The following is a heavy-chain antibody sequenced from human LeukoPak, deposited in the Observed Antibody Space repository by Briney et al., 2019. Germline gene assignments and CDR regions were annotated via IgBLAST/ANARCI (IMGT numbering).Heavy chain of an antibody. CDR1: GFMFSAYT. CDR2: IRGSDRT. J-gene: IGHJ4*02. V-gene: IGHV3-53*01. CDR3: AKGLEVESRLDS. Sequence: GGSLRLSCAASGFMFSAYTMYGVRQPRGKGLEWVSGIRGSDRTYYADSVKGRFTISRDYSTNTLLLEMNSLRVDDTAVYYCAKGLEVESRLDSWGQGTLVTVSS. D-gene: IGHD1-1*01.